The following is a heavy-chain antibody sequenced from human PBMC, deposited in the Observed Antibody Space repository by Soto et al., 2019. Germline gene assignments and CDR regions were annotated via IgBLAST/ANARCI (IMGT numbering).Heavy chain of an antibody. CDR2: IYYSGST. D-gene: IGHD1-1*01. CDR3: ARRYGYSFDY. Sequence: QVQLQESGPGLVKPSETLSLTCTVSGGSISSYYWSWIRQPPGKGLEWIGHIYYSGSTNYNPSLKSRVTISVDTSKNQFSLKRSSVTAADTAVYYSARRYGYSFDYWGQGTLVNVSS. J-gene: IGHJ4*02. V-gene: IGHV4-59*08. CDR1: GGSISSYY.